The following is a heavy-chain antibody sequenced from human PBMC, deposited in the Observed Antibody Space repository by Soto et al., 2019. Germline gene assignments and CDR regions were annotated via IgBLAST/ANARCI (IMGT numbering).Heavy chain of an antibody. CDR1: GYTFTSYY. CDR3: ARGRSFQLMVYADAFDI. CDR2: INPSGGST. Sequence: ASVKVSCKASGYTFTSYYMHWVRQAPGQGLEWMGIINPSGGSTSYAQKFQGRVTMTRDTSTSTVYMELRSLRSEDTAVYYCARGRSFQLMVYADAFDIWGQGPVVTV. V-gene: IGHV1-46*01. D-gene: IGHD2-8*01. J-gene: IGHJ3*02.